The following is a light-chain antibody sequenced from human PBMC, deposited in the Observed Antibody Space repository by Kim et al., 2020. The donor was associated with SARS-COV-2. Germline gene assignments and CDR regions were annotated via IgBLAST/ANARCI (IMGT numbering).Light chain of an antibody. Sequence: QSALTQPPSASASRGLSVTISCSGTGSDFGDYKYVSWYQKQPGKAPRLLIYEVSKRPSGVPDRFSGSKSGNTASLTISWLQIDDEADYYCSSFADGDKLLFGGGTRLTVL. CDR2: EVS. CDR3: SSFADGDKLL. CDR1: GSDFGDYKY. V-gene: IGLV2-8*01. J-gene: IGLJ3*02.